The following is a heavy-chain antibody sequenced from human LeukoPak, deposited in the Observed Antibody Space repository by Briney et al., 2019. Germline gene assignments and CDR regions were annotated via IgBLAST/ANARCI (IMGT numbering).Heavy chain of an antibody. CDR3: ARDKGPYWYFDL. V-gene: IGHV4-59*01. CDR1: DGSIASYY. J-gene: IGHJ2*01. Sequence: SETLSLTCTVSDGSIASYYWNWIRQPPGKGLEWIGNIYNSGSTDYNPSLKSRVTISVNTSKNQISLKLSSVTAADTAVYYCARDKGPYWYFDLWGRGTLVTVSS. CDR2: IYNSGST.